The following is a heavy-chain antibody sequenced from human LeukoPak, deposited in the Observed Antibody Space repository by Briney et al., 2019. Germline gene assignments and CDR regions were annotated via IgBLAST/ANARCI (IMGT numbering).Heavy chain of an antibody. J-gene: IGHJ4*02. D-gene: IGHD6-6*01. Sequence: GGSLRLSCAASGFTFSDYYMSWIRQAPGKGLKWVSYISSSGSTIQYADSVKGRFTISRDNAKNSLYLQINSLRAEDTAVYYCARYSSSSALFYWGQGTLVTVSS. CDR1: GFTFSDYY. CDR2: ISSSGSTI. CDR3: ARYSSSSALFY. V-gene: IGHV3-11*01.